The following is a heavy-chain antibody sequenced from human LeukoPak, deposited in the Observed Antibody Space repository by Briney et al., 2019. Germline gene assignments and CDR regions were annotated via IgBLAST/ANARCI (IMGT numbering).Heavy chain of an antibody. D-gene: IGHD4-17*01. J-gene: IGHJ1*01. Sequence: GGSVKVSCKASGYTFTSYDINWVGQAAGQGVEWMGWMNPNSGITGYAHKFHSSVTMTSTTSLSTAYMQLRSLRSEDTAVYYCARCSRSYGDLSEYFHHWGQGTLVTVSS. CDR3: ARCSRSYGDLSEYFHH. V-gene: IGHV1-8*01. CDR1: GYTFTSYD. CDR2: MNPNSGIT.